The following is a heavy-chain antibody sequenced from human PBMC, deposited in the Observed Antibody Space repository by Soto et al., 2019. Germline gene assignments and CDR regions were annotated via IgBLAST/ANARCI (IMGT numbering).Heavy chain of an antibody. CDR1: GYTFTSYD. CDR2: MNPNSGNT. CDR3: ARGDIAVAGPDY. V-gene: IGHV1-8*01. Sequence: GASVKVSCKASGYTFTSYDINWVRQATGQGLEWMGWMNPNSGNTGYAQKFQGRVTMTRNTSISTAYMELSSLRSEDTAVYYRARGDIAVAGPDYWGQGTLVTVSS. D-gene: IGHD6-19*01. J-gene: IGHJ4*02.